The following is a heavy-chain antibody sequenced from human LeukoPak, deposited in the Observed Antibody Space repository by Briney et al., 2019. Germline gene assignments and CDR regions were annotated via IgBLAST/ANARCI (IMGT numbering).Heavy chain of an antibody. CDR1: GFTFDDYA. CDR2: ISWNSGSI. D-gene: IGHD1-1*01. V-gene: IGHV3-9*01. CDR3: AKDIRGNWNDGGELDY. J-gene: IGHJ4*02. Sequence: GGSLRLSCAASGFTFDDYAMHWVRQAPGKGLEWVSGISWNSGSIGYADSVKGRFTISRDNAKNSLYLQMNSLRAEDTALYYCAKDIRGNWNDGGELDYWGQGTLVTVSS.